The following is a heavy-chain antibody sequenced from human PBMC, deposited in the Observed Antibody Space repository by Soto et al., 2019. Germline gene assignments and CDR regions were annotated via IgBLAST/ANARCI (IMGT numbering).Heavy chain of an antibody. CDR1: AGSISSSSYY. V-gene: IGHV4-39*01. Sequence: SETLSLTCTVSAGSISSSSYYLGWIRQPPGKGLEWIGCIYYSWRTYYNPSLKSRVTISLDTSKNQFSLKLSSVTSSDTAVYYCARNEDMATIGDWGKGTLVTLSS. J-gene: IGHJ4*02. CDR3: ARNEDMATIGD. CDR2: IYYSWRT. D-gene: IGHD5-12*01.